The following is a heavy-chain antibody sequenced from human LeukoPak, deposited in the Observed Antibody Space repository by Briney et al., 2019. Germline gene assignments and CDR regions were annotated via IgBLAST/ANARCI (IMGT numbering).Heavy chain of an antibody. D-gene: IGHD5-12*01. Sequence: ASVKVSCKASGGTFSSYAISWVRQAPGQGLEWMGGIIPVFGTANYAQKFQGRVTITADESTSTAYMELSSLRSEDTAVYYCARDSSRGYSGYESDYWGQGTLVTVSS. CDR1: GGTFSSYA. V-gene: IGHV1-69*13. CDR3: ARDSSRGYSGYESDY. CDR2: IIPVFGTA. J-gene: IGHJ4*02.